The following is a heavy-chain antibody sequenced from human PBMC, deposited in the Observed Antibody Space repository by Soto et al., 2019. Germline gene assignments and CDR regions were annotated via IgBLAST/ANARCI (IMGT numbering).Heavy chain of an antibody. CDR2: IIPIFGTA. V-gene: IGHV1-69*13. Sequence: SVKVSCKASGGTFSSYAISWVRQAPGQGLEWMGGIIPIFGTANYAQKFQGRVTITADESTSTAYMELSSLRSEDTAVYYCAREVGYCSSTSCYYYYYGMDVWGQGTTVT. J-gene: IGHJ6*02. CDR1: GGTFSSYA. D-gene: IGHD2-2*01. CDR3: AREVGYCSSTSCYYYYYGMDV.